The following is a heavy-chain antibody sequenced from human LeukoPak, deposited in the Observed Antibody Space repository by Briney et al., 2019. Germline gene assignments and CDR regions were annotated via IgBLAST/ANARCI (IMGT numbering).Heavy chain of an antibody. J-gene: IGHJ3*02. CDR1: GFTFSSYA. V-gene: IGHV3-30-3*01. CDR2: ISYDGSNK. D-gene: IGHD3-22*01. Sequence: GGSLRLSCAASGFTFSSYAMHRVRQAPGKGLEWVAVISYDGSNKYYADSVKGRFTISRDNSKNTLYLQMNSLRAEDTAVYYCAREGYDSSLNDAFDIWGQGTMVTVSS. CDR3: AREGYDSSLNDAFDI.